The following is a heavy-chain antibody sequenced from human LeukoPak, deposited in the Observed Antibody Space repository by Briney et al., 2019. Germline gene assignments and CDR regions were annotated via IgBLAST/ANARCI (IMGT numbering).Heavy chain of an antibody. Sequence: GGSLRLSCAASGFTFSTYAMHWVRQAPGKGLEWVAAISYDGSNKKYADSVKGRFTISRDNSKNTLYLQMNSLRAEDTAVYYCAKGTALYYYDSSGYRDYFDYWGQGTLVTVSS. J-gene: IGHJ4*02. CDR1: GFTFSTYA. V-gene: IGHV3-30*04. D-gene: IGHD3-22*01. CDR2: ISYDGSNK. CDR3: AKGTALYYYDSSGYRDYFDY.